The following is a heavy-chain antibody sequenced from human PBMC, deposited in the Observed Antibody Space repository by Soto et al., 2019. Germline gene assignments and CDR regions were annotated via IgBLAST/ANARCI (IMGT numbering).Heavy chain of an antibody. V-gene: IGHV4-59*08. J-gene: IGHJ4*02. Sequence: SSETLSLTCTVSGGSISSYYWSWIRQPPGKGLEWIGYIYYSGSTNYNPSLKSRVTISVDTSKNQFSLKLSSVTAADTAVYYCARHYSGYDPFGTYFDYWGQGTLVTRLL. CDR2: IYYSGST. CDR1: GGSISSYY. D-gene: IGHD5-12*01. CDR3: ARHYSGYDPFGTYFDY.